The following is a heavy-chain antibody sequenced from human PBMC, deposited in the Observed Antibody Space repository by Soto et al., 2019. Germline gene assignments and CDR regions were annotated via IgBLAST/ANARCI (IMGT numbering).Heavy chain of an antibody. CDR3: ANDFWSGYYPYYYYGMDV. J-gene: IGHJ6*02. Sequence: PSETLSLTCTVSGGSISSSSYYWGWIRQPPGKGLEWIGSIYYSGSTYYNPSLKSRVTISVDTSKNQFSLKLSSVTAADTAVYYCANDFWSGYYPYYYYGMDVWGQGTTGTVSS. D-gene: IGHD3-3*01. CDR2: IYYSGST. V-gene: IGHV4-39*01. CDR1: GGSISSSSYY.